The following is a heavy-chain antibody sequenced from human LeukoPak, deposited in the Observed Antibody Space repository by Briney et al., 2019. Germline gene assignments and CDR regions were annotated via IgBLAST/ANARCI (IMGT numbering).Heavy chain of an antibody. CDR1: GGSISSSSYY. Sequence: PSETLSLTCTVSGGSISSSSYYWGWIRQPPGKGLEWIGSIYYSGSTYYSPSLKSRVTISVDTSKSQFSLNLSSVTAADTAVYYCATDLSTVTSPEPFDYWGQGTLVTVSS. CDR3: ATDLSTVTSPEPFDY. D-gene: IGHD4-17*01. CDR2: IYYSGST. V-gene: IGHV4-39*07. J-gene: IGHJ4*02.